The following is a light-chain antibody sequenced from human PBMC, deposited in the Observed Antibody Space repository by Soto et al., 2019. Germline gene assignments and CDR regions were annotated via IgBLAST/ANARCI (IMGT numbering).Light chain of an antibody. CDR1: QSVSSSY. Sequence: EIVLTQSPCSLALSPGERATLSCRASQSVSSSYLAWYQQKPGQAPRLLISAVSTGATGVPARFSGSGSGTDFTLTISRLEPEDFAVYYCQQYGTSLFTFGPGTKVDIK. CDR2: AVS. CDR3: QQYGTSLFT. V-gene: IGKV3-20*01. J-gene: IGKJ3*01.